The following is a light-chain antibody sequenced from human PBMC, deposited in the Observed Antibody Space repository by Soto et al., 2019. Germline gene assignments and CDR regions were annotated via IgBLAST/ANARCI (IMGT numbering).Light chain of an antibody. CDR2: GAS. V-gene: IGKV3-15*01. J-gene: IGKJ1*01. CDR3: QQYNIWPWT. Sequence: EIVMTQSPATLSLSPGERATLSCRASQYISTNLAWYQQKPGQAPRLLIYGASTRATGIPVRFSGSGSGTEFTLTISSLQSEDFVVYHCQQYNIWPWTFGQGTKVEIK. CDR1: QYISTN.